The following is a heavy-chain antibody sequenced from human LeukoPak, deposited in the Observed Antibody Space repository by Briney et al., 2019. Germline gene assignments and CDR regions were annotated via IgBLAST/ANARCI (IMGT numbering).Heavy chain of an antibody. D-gene: IGHD3-3*01. CDR3: ARDQYYDFWSGYLNRFDP. Sequence: SETLSLTCAVYGGSFSGYYWSWIRQPPGKGLEWIGEINHSGSTNYNPSLKSRVTISVDTSKNQFSLKLSSVTAADTAVYYCARDQYYDFWSGYLNRFDPWGQGTLVTVSS. CDR2: INHSGST. V-gene: IGHV4-34*01. CDR1: GGSFSGYY. J-gene: IGHJ5*02.